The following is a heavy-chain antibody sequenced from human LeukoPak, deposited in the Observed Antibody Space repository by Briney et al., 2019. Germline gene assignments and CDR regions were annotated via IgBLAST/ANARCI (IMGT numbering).Heavy chain of an antibody. D-gene: IGHD1-26*01. CDR1: GYTFTGYY. V-gene: IGHV7-4-1*02. CDR3: ATPDGSYVHDAFDI. Sequence: ASVKVSCKASGYTFTGYYMHWVRQAPGQGLEWMGWINTNTGNPTYAQGFTGRFVFSLDTSVSTAYLQISSLKAEDTAVYYCATPDGSYVHDAFDIWGQGTMVTVSS. CDR2: INTNTGNP. J-gene: IGHJ3*02.